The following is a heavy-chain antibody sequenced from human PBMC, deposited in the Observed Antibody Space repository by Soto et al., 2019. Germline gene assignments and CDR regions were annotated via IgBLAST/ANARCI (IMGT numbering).Heavy chain of an antibody. CDR2: LCYGGET. Sequence: SETLSLTCTVSGDSISRSGYCWGWIRQPPGKGLEWIGSLCYGGETYYSPSLKSRVIVSVDSSKNHLSLNLSSVTAADTAVYYCSRRAPEGFDPWGQGTLVTVSS. J-gene: IGHJ5*02. CDR3: SRRAPEGFDP. CDR1: GDSISRSGYC. V-gene: IGHV4-39*02.